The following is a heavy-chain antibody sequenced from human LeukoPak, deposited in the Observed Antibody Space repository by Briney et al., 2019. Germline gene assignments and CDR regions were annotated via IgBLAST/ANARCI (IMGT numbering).Heavy chain of an antibody. Sequence: SETLSLTCAVYRGSFSGYYWGWIRQPPGKGLEWIGEINHRGSPNYKPSLKSRVTISLDTSKNQFSLKLSSVTAADTAVYYCARDFWAVGYCDTTYCGWGQGTLVTVSS. CDR1: RGSFSGYY. V-gene: IGHV4-34*01. D-gene: IGHD3-3*01. CDR3: ARDFWAVGYCDTTYCG. CDR2: INHRGSP. J-gene: IGHJ4*02.